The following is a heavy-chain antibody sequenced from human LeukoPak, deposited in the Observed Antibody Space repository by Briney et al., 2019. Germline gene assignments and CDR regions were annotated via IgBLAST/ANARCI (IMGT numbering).Heavy chain of an antibody. D-gene: IGHD2-21*01. CDR1: GGSISSYY. Sequence: PSETLSLTCTVSGGSISSYYWSWIRQPPGKGLEWIGYIYYSGSTNYNPSLKSRVTISVDTSKNQFSLKLSSVTAADTAVYYCARGNTGLFYYYGMDVWGKGTTVTVSS. CDR3: ARGNTGLFYYYGMDV. V-gene: IGHV4-59*01. CDR2: IYYSGST. J-gene: IGHJ6*04.